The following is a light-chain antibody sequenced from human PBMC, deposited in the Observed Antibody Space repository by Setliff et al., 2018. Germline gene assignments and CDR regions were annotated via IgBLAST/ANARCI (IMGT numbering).Light chain of an antibody. CDR1: SSDVGGYNH. J-gene: IGLJ1*01. CDR2: DVG. V-gene: IGLV2-14*01. CDR3: SSYTGSNSHV. Sequence: SALTQPASVSGSPGQSITISCTGSSSDVGGYNHVSWYQQHPGKAPKLMIYDVGKRPSGVSNRFSGSKSGNTASLTISGLQAEDEADYYCSSYTGSNSHVFGTGTKVTV.